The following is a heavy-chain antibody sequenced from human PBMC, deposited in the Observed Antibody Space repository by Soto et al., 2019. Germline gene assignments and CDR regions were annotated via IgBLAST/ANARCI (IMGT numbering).Heavy chain of an antibody. CDR3: ARGGGVVVANAFDI. V-gene: IGHV1-18*01. J-gene: IGHJ3*02. D-gene: IGHD2-15*01. CDR1: GYTFTSYG. CDR2: ISADNGNT. Sequence: ASVKVSCKASGYTFTSYGISWVRQAPGQGLEWMGWISADNGNTNYAQKLQGRVTMTTNTSTSTAYMELRSLRSDDTAVYYCARGGGVVVANAFDIWGQGTMVTVSS.